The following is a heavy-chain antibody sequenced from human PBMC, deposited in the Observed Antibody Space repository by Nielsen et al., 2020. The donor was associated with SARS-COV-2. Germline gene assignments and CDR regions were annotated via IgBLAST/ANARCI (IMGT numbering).Heavy chain of an antibody. J-gene: IGHJ4*02. CDR2: IYYSGNT. CDR1: GGSITTYY. Sequence: SEILSLTCAVSGGSITTYYWHWTRQSPGKGLEWFGYIYYSGNTNYNPSLKSRVTISVDTSKNQFSLKLSSVTAADTAVYYCARDDDNWGSLAYWGQGTLVTVSS. CDR3: ARDDDNWGSLAY. V-gene: IGHV4-59*13. D-gene: IGHD7-27*01.